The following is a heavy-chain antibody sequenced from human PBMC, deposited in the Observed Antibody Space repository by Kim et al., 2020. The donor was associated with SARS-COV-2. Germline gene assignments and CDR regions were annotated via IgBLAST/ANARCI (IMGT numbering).Heavy chain of an antibody. CDR1: GYTSSNYG. J-gene: IGHJ4*02. CDR2: INTLSLHT. D-gene: IGHD6-13*01. V-gene: IGHV1-18*04. CDR3: ATTFSFSNSWYYFDY. Sequence: ASVKVSCKVSGYTSSNYGISWVRQAPGQGLEWMGWINTLSLHTNSVDKFQDRVTMTTVPSTNTVSMELRSLTSDDPAVYYCATTFSFSNSWYYFDYLGQG.